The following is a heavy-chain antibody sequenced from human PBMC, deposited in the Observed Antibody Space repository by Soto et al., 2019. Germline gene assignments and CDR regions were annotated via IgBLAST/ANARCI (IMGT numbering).Heavy chain of an antibody. J-gene: IGHJ3*02. CDR1: GYTFTSYD. CDR2: INPSGGST. V-gene: IGHV1-46*01. Sequence: ASVKVSCKASGYTFTSYDINWVRQAPGQGLEWMGIINPSGGSTSYAQKFQGRVTMTRDTSTSTVYMELSSLRSEDTAVYYCARVLRNYYDSSAPGAVAFDIWGQGTMVTVSS. D-gene: IGHD3-22*01. CDR3: ARVLRNYYDSSAPGAVAFDI.